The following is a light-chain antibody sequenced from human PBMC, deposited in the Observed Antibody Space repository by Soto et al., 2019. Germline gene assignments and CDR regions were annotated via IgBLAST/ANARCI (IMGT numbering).Light chain of an antibody. J-gene: IGKJ2*03. CDR2: GGS. Sequence: EILLTQSPGTLSLSPGETATLSCRASQSVTSTYLAWYQQRPGQSPRLIIYGGSTRATGFPDRFSGGGSGTDFNFTISRLEPEDSAVYYCHCQQFDSSRIYSFGQGTKLEI. CDR3: QQFDSSRIYS. CDR1: QSVTSTY. V-gene: IGKV3-20*01.